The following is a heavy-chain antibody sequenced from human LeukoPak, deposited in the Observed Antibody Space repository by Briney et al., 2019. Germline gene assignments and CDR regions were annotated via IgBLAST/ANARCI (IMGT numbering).Heavy chain of an antibody. J-gene: IGHJ4*02. CDR1: GFTFSSYD. V-gene: IGHV3-13*04. D-gene: IGHD3-22*01. Sequence: GGSLRLSCAASGFTFSSYDMHWVRHATGKGLEWVSAIGTAGDTYYPGSVKGRFTISRENAKNSLYLQMNSLRAGDTAVYYCARGSYEGLYYYDSSGYPFDYWGQGTLVTVSS. CDR2: IGTAGDT. CDR3: ARGSYEGLYYYDSSGYPFDY.